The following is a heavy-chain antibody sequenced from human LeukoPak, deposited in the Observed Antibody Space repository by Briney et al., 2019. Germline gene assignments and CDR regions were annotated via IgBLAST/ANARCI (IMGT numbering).Heavy chain of an antibody. CDR2: IKQDGSEK. Sequence: GGSLRLSCAASGFTFSSYWMSWVRQAPGKGLEWVANIKQDGSEKYYVDSVKGRFTISRDNAKNSLYLQMNSLRAEDTAVYYCARGCSLEGSGGSCYGGDAFDIWGQGTMVTVSS. CDR3: ARGCSLEGSGGSCYGGDAFDI. CDR1: GFTFSSYW. D-gene: IGHD2-15*01. V-gene: IGHV3-7*01. J-gene: IGHJ3*02.